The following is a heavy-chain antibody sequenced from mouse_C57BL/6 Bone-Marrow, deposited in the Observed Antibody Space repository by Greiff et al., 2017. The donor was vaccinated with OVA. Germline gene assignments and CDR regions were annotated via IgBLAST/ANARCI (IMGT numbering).Heavy chain of an antibody. CDR3: ARSLYYYGSSYLSFAY. CDR2: IYPGGGYT. Sequence: QVHVKQSGAELVRPGTSVKMSCKASGYTFTNYWIGWAKQRPGHGLEWIGDIYPGGGYTNYNEKFKGKATLTADKSSSTAYMQFSSLTSEDSAIYYCARSLYYYGSSYLSFAYWGQGTLVTVSA. CDR1: GYTFTNYW. J-gene: IGHJ3*01. V-gene: IGHV1-63*01. D-gene: IGHD1-1*01.